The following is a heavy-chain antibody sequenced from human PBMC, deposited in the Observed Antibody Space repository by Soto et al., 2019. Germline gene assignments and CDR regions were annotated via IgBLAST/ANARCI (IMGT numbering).Heavy chain of an antibody. V-gene: IGHV1-8*01. J-gene: IGHJ2*01. CDR2: MNPNSGNT. CDR1: GYTFKDYD. D-gene: IGHD3-3*01. Sequence: QVQLLQSGAEVKKPGTSVRVSCRASGYTFKDYDTNWVRRAPGQGLEWMGWMNPNSGNTAYARKFHDRITMTRSVSARTAFMELSSLTPEDTAVYYCARRMTWSLWCFDLWGSGTQVTVSS. CDR3: ARRMTWSLWCFDL.